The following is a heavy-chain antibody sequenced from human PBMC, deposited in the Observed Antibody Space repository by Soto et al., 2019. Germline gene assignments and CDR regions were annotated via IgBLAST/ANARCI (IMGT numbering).Heavy chain of an antibody. CDR1: GFSFRSYG. V-gene: IGHV3-30*18. Sequence: QVQLVESGGGLVQPGTSLRLSCAASGFSFRSYGMHWVRQAPGKGLEWLAVISNEGSSQHYADSVKGRFTISRDNAENTLSLLMDSLRPEDTAVSYCAQTIPPLVMSSSRGRGALIDNWGQGTLVTVSS. CDR2: ISNEGSSQ. CDR3: AQTIPPLVMSSSRGRGALIDN. J-gene: IGHJ4*02. D-gene: IGHD2-21*01.